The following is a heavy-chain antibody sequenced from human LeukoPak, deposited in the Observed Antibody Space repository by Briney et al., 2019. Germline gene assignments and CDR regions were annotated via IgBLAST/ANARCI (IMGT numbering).Heavy chain of an antibody. CDR3: ARMNYVSSGWGAPFDY. D-gene: IGHD1-7*01. CDR1: GFTFSSYS. V-gene: IGHV3-21*01. Sequence: PGGSLRLSCAASGFTFSSYSMNWVRQAPGKGLEWVSSISSSSYIYYADSVKGRFTISRDNAKNSLYLQMNSLRAEDTAVYYCARMNYVSSGWGAPFDYWGQGTLVTVSS. CDR2: ISSSSYI. J-gene: IGHJ4*02.